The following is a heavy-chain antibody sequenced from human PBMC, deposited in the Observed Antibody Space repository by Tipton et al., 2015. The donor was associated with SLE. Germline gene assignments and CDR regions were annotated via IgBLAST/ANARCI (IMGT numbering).Heavy chain of an antibody. D-gene: IGHD2-2*01. CDR2: ISSSSSTI. CDR3: ARGGSSVVVPAGAFDI. V-gene: IGHV3-48*01. J-gene: IGHJ3*02. Sequence: SLRLSCAASGFTFSSYSMNWVRQAPGKGLEWVSYISSSSSTIYYADSVKGRFTISRDNAKNSLYLQMNSLRAEDTAVHYCARGGSSVVVPAGAFDIWGQGTMVTVSS. CDR1: GFTFSSYS.